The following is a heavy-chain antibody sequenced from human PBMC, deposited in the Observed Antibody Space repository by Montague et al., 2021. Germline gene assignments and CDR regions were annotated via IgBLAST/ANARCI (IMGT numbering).Heavy chain of an antibody. CDR2: TYYRSRWYF. Sequence: CAISGDSVSSTPTAWHWIRQSPSRGLEWLGRTYYRSRWYFDYAPSVKSRITIQPDTATIQFSLQVNSVTPEDTAVYFCARDHGLINSWAYWGQGTLVTVSS. CDR1: GDSVSSTPTA. CDR3: ARDHGLINSWAY. D-gene: IGHD4-23*01. V-gene: IGHV6-1*01. J-gene: IGHJ4*02.